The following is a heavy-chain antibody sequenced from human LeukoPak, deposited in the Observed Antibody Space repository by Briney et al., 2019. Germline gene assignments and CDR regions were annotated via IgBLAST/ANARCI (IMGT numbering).Heavy chain of an antibody. D-gene: IGHD2-2*01. CDR3: VSFYETY. J-gene: IGHJ4*02. Sequence: YWMXWXRQAPGKGLVGVSHINSDGSWTSYADSVKGRFTISKDNAKNTVYLQMNNLRAEDTAVYYCVSFYETYWGRGTLVTVSS. CDR2: INSDGSWT. CDR1: YW. V-gene: IGHV3-74*01.